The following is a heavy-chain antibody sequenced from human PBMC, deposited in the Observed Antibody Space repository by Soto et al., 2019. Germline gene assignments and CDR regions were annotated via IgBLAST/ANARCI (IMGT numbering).Heavy chain of an antibody. CDR2: ISYDGSNK. V-gene: IGHV3-30-3*01. J-gene: IGHJ6*02. Sequence: GGSLRLSCAASGFTFSSYAMHWVRQAPGKGLEWVAVISYDGSNKYYADSVKGRFTISRDNSKNTLYLQMNSLRAEDTAVYYCARGGFVVVPAAPYYYYYGMDVWGQGTT. CDR1: GFTFSSYA. CDR3: ARGGFVVVPAAPYYYYYGMDV. D-gene: IGHD2-2*01.